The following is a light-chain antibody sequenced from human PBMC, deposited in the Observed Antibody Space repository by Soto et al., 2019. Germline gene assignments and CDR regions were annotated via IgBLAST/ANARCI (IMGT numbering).Light chain of an antibody. CDR2: DVS. Sequence: QCVLTQPASVSGAAGQSITISRTGTSSDVGGYNYVSWYQQHPGKAPKLMIYDVSNRPSGVSNRFSGSKSGNTASLTISGLQAEDEADYYCSSYTSSSTYVFGTGTKVTVL. J-gene: IGLJ1*01. V-gene: IGLV2-14*01. CDR1: SSDVGGYNY. CDR3: SSYTSSSTYV.